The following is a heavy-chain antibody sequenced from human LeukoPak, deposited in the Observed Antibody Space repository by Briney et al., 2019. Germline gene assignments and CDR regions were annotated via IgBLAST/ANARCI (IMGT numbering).Heavy chain of an antibody. CDR3: AKAGLLWFGESWMDV. V-gene: IGHV3-7*01. CDR2: IKLDGSEK. Sequence: GGSLRLSCAASGFTFSRYWMSWVRQAPGKGLEWVANIKLDGSEKYYVDSVKGRFTISRDNAKNSPYLQINSLRAEDTAVYFCAKAGLLWFGESWMDVWGQGTTVTVSS. CDR1: GFTFSRYW. D-gene: IGHD3-10*01. J-gene: IGHJ6*02.